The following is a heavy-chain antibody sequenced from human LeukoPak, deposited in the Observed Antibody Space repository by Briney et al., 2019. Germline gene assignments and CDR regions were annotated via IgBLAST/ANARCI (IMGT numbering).Heavy chain of an antibody. CDR1: GYTLTSYY. V-gene: IGHV1-46*01. J-gene: IGHJ4*02. Sequence: ASVKVSCKASGYTLTSYYMHWVRQAPGQGLEWMGIINPSGGSTSYAQKFQGRVTMTRDMSTSTVYMELSSLRSEDTAVYYCARMVAATGHGDYWGQGTLVTVSS. CDR3: ARMVAATGHGDY. CDR2: INPSGGST. D-gene: IGHD2-15*01.